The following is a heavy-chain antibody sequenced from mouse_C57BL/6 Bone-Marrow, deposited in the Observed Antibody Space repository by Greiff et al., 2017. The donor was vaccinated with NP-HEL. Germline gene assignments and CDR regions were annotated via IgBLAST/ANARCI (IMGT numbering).Heavy chain of an antibody. D-gene: IGHD2-5*01. J-gene: IGHJ4*01. CDR2: IRSKSSNYAT. V-gene: IGHV10-3*01. CDR3: VRDQPYYSNYGDYAMDY. CDR1: GFTFNTYA. Sequence: EVQLVESGGGLVQPKGSLKLSCAASGFTFNTYAMHWVRQAPGKGLEWVARIRSKSSNYATYYADSVKDRFTISRDDSQSMLYLQMNNLKTEDTAMYYCVRDQPYYSNYGDYAMDYWGQGTSVTVSS.